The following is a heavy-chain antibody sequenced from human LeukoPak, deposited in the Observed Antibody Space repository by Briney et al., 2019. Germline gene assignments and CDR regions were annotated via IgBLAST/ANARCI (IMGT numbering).Heavy chain of an antibody. D-gene: IGHD3-22*01. J-gene: IGHJ4*02. CDR3: ARSQILYYYDSSGYPFDY. V-gene: IGHV4-34*01. Sequence: PSETLSLTCAVSGASFSGYYWSWIRQPPGKGLEWIGEINHSGSTNCNPSLKSRVALSVDTSKNQFSLKLTSVTAADTAVYYCARSQILYYYDSSGYPFDYWDRGTLVTVSS. CDR2: INHSGST. CDR1: GASFSGYY.